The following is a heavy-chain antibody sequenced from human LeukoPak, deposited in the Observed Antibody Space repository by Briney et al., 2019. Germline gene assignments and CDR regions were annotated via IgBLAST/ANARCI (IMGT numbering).Heavy chain of an antibody. CDR1: GFTFSSYW. J-gene: IGHJ4*02. CDR3: ARLIHYYDSSGYYDY. CDR2: VNSDGSTT. Sequence: GGSLRLSCAASGFTFSSYWMHWVRQAPGKGLVWVSRVNSDGSTTAYADSVKGRFTISRDNSKNTLYLQMNSLRAEDTAVYYCARLIHYYDSSGYYDYWGQGTLVTVSS. D-gene: IGHD3-22*01. V-gene: IGHV3-74*01.